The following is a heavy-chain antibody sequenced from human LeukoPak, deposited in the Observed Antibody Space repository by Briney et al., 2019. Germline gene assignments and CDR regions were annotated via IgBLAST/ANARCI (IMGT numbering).Heavy chain of an antibody. CDR2: ISYDGSNK. V-gene: IGHV3-30-3*01. CDR3: ARGDYYDSSGHDY. Sequence: PGRSLRLSCAASGFTFSSYAMHWVRQAPGKGLEWVAVISYDGSNKYYADSVKGRFTISRDNSKNTLYLQMNSLRAEDTAVYYCARGDYYDSSGHDYWGQGTLVTVSS. D-gene: IGHD3-22*01. CDR1: GFTFSSYA. J-gene: IGHJ4*02.